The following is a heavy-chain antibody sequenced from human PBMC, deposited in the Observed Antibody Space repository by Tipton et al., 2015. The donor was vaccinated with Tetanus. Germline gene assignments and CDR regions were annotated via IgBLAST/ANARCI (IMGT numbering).Heavy chain of an antibody. J-gene: IGHJ4*02. Sequence: TLSLTCIVSGGSISSYYWNWIRQPAGKGLEWIGRFYSSEGTNYNPSLKSRVTMSVDTSKNQFSLRLTSVTAADTAVYYCARAATGTADFDSWGQGTLVTVSS. V-gene: IGHV4-4*07. D-gene: IGHD3-9*01. CDR3: ARAATGTADFDS. CDR2: FYSSEGT. CDR1: GGSISSYY.